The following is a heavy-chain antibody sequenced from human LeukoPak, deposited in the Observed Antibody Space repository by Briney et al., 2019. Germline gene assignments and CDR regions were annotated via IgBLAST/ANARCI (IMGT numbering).Heavy chain of an antibody. CDR2: IYHSGST. D-gene: IGHD3-10*01. Sequence: SETLSLTCTVSGYSISSGYYWGWIRQPPGKGLEWIGSIYHSGSTYYNPSLKSRVTISVDTSKNQFSLKLSSVTAADTAVYYCARGPGGWFGRFDYWGQGTLVTVSS. V-gene: IGHV4-38-2*02. CDR3: ARGPGGWFGRFDY. J-gene: IGHJ4*02. CDR1: GYSISSGYY.